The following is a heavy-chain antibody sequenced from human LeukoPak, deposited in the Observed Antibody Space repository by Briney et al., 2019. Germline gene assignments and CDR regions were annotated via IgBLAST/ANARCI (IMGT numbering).Heavy chain of an antibody. CDR2: ITWDGYKI. CDR1: GFIFDDYV. Sequence: GGSLRLSCEASGFIFDDYVMYWVRQPPGKGVEWVSGITWDGYKIDYVDSVKGRFTISRDNAKNSLFLQMNRVRVEDTAFYYCVKGYSSSWSGYFDSWGQGTLVTVAS. D-gene: IGHD5-18*01. J-gene: IGHJ4*02. V-gene: IGHV3-9*01. CDR3: VKGYSSSWSGYFDS.